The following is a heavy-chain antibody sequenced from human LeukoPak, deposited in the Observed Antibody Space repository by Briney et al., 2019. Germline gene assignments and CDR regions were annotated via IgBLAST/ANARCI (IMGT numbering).Heavy chain of an antibody. D-gene: IGHD5-18*01. J-gene: IGHJ4*02. Sequence: SETLSLTCTVSGGSISSSRYSWGWIRQPPGKGLDWIGTINYSGSTYYNPSLKSRVTVSVDTSKNQFSLRLSSVTAADTAVYYCARVGFGGYSYGYVDFWGQGTLVTVSS. V-gene: IGHV4-39*02. CDR1: GGSISSSRYS. CDR3: ARVGFGGYSYGYVDF. CDR2: INYSGST.